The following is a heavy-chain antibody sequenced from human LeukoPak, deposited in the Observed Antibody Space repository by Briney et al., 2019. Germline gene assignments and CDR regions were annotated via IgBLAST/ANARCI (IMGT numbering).Heavy chain of an antibody. Sequence: AASVKVSCKASGYTFNAYYLHWVRQAPGQGLEWMGWINPNSGDTKYAQMFQGRVTMTGDTSISTAYMELSRLRFDDTAVYYCAILRLSTGLWWFFDLWGRGTLVTVSS. CDR1: GYTFNAYY. D-gene: IGHD2-8*02. V-gene: IGHV1-2*02. CDR3: AILRLSTGLWWFFDL. J-gene: IGHJ2*01. CDR2: INPNSGDT.